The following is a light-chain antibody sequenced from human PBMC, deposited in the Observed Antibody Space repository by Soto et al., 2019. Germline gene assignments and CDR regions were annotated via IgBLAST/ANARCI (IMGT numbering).Light chain of an antibody. V-gene: IGKV1-39*01. J-gene: IGKJ1*01. CDR1: QNIRNF. Sequence: DIQMTQSPSSLSASVGDTVTITCRASQNIRNFLHWYQQKPGKAPRLLIFAASNLKSGVPSRFTGTGSGTDFTLIISSLQPEDLPTYYCQQAYSYIRAFGQGTTVEI. CDR3: QQAYSYIRA. CDR2: AAS.